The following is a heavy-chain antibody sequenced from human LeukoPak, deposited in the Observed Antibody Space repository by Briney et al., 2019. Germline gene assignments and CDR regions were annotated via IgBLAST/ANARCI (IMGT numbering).Heavy chain of an antibody. Sequence: PGGSLRLSCAASGFTFSSYWMHWVRQAPGKGLVWVSRINSDGSSTSYADSVKGRFTISRDNAKNTLYLQMNSLRAEDTAVYYCARDYSGSRSKAGIGYWGQGTLVTVSS. V-gene: IGHV3-74*01. CDR2: INSDGSST. CDR3: ARDYSGSRSKAGIGY. D-gene: IGHD1-26*01. J-gene: IGHJ4*02. CDR1: GFTFSSYW.